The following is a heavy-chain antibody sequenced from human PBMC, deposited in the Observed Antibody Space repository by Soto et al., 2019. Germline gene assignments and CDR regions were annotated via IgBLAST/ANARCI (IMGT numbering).Heavy chain of an antibody. D-gene: IGHD1-26*01. CDR1: GGTFSSYA. CDR2: IIPIFGTA. Sequence: QVQLVQSGAEVKKPGSSVKVSCKASGGTFSSYAISWVRQAPGQWLEWIGGIIPIFGTANYAQKFQGGVTITGDESMSTAYMEVSSLRAEDAAVYYCARDERYSGSYEQLGAFDIWGQGTRVTVSS. J-gene: IGHJ3*02. V-gene: IGHV1-69*01. CDR3: ARDERYSGSYEQLGAFDI.